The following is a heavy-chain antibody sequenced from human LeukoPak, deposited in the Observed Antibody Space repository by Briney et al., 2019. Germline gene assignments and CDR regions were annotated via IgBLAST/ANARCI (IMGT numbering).Heavy chain of an antibody. Sequence: SETLSLTCAVYGGSFSGYYWSWIRQPPGKGLEWIGEINHSGSTNYNPSLKSRVTISVDTSKNQFSLTLTSVTAADTAVYYCARVGGWKYDYWGQGTLVAVSS. D-gene: IGHD3-16*01. CDR2: INHSGST. CDR1: GGSFSGYY. J-gene: IGHJ4*02. CDR3: ARVGGWKYDY. V-gene: IGHV4-34*01.